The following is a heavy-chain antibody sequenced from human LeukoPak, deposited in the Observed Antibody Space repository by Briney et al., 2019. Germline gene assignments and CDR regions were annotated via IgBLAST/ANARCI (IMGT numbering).Heavy chain of an antibody. CDR1: GFTFSSYA. CDR3: AKVPGVAVAGTGDY. J-gene: IGHJ4*02. Sequence: PGGSLRLSCAASGFTFSSYATNWVRQAPGKGLEWVSAISGSGGRTYYADSVKGRFTISRDNSKNTLYLQMNSLRAEDTAIYYCAKVPGVAVAGTGDYWGQGTLVTASS. V-gene: IGHV3-23*01. D-gene: IGHD6-19*01. CDR2: ISGSGGRT.